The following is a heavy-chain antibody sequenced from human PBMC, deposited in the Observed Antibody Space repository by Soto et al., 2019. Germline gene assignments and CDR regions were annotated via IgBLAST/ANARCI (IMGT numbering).Heavy chain of an antibody. CDR2: IYYSGST. V-gene: IGHV4-39*01. D-gene: IGHD6-13*01. CDR3: ASEVSSSWYWFDP. CDR1: GGSISSSSYY. J-gene: IGHJ5*02. Sequence: PSETLSLTCTVSGGSISSSSYYWGWIRQPPGKGLEWIGSIYYSGSTYYNPSLKSRVTISVDTSKNRFSLKLSSVTAADTAVYYCASEVSSSWYWFDPWGQGTLVTVSS.